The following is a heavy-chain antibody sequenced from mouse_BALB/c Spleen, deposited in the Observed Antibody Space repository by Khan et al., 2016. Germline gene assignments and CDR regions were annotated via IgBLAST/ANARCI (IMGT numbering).Heavy chain of an antibody. Sequence: EVELVESGRGLVQPGGSRKLSCAASGFTFSSFGMHWVRQAPAKGLEWVAYISSGSSAIYYEDTVKGRFTISRDNPTTTLFLQMTILRSEDTAMYYCERHYGNYERGWFAYWGQGTLVTVSA. CDR3: ERHYGNYERGWFAY. CDR2: ISSGSSAI. CDR1: GFTFSSFG. V-gene: IGHV5-17*02. J-gene: IGHJ3*01. D-gene: IGHD2-1*01.